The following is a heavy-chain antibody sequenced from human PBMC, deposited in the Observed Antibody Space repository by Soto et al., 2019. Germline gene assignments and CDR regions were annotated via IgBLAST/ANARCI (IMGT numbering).Heavy chain of an antibody. CDR3: ARRARAGVYYYDSSGYYDAFDI. J-gene: IGHJ3*02. V-gene: IGHV4-31*03. Sequence: TLSLTCTVSGGSISSGGYYWSWIRQHPGKGLEWIGYIYYSGSTYYNPSLKSRVTISVDTSKNQFSLKLSSVTAADTAVYYCARRARAGVYYYDSSGYYDAFDIWGQGTMVTVSS. CDR2: IYYSGST. D-gene: IGHD3-22*01. CDR1: GGSISSGGYY.